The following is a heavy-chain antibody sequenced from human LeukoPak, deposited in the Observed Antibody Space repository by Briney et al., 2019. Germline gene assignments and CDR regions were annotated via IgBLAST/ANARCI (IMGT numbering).Heavy chain of an antibody. CDR3: ARTLYCSGGSCGGAGY. Sequence: ETLSLTCTVSGGSISSYYWSWVRQAPGKGLEWVSTISGSGGSTYYADSVKGRFTISRDNSKNTLYLQMNSLRAEDTAVYYCARTLYCSGGSCGGAGYWGQGTLVTVSS. J-gene: IGHJ4*02. CDR2: ISGSGGST. CDR1: GGSISSYY. V-gene: IGHV3-23*01. D-gene: IGHD2-15*01.